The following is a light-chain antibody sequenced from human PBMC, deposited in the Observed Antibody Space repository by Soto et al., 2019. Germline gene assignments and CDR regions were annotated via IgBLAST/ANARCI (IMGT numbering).Light chain of an antibody. Sequence: QSALTQPPSASGSPGQSVTISCTGTSSDIGAYNYVSWYQQYPGKAPKLIIYEVSQRPSGVPDRFSGSKSGNTASLTVSGLQLEDEADYYCQSYDRRLSGCVFGTGTKLTVL. CDR1: SSDIGAYNY. J-gene: IGLJ1*01. CDR3: QSYDRRLSGCV. CDR2: EVS. V-gene: IGLV2-8*01.